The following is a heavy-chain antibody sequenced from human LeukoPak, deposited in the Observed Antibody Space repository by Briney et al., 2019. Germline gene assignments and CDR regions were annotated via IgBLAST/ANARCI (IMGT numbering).Heavy chain of an antibody. Sequence: SETLSLTCTVSGGSINSYYWSWIQQPPGQGPEWIGYIYYSGTTYYNPSLKSRVTISVDTSKKQFSLKLSSVTAADTAVYYCARYGASVRGFDSWGQGTLVTVSS. J-gene: IGHJ4*02. V-gene: IGHV4-59*01. CDR3: ARYGASVRGFDS. D-gene: IGHD4/OR15-4a*01. CDR1: GGSINSYY. CDR2: IYYSGTT.